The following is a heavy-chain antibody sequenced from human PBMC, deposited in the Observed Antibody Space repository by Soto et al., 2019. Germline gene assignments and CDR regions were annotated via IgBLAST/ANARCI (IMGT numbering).Heavy chain of an antibody. CDR3: ASTSKIVVVPDAIDY. CDR2: IYYSGST. CDR1: GGSISSGDYY. D-gene: IGHD2-2*01. V-gene: IGHV4-30-4*01. J-gene: IGHJ4*02. Sequence: TLSLTCTVSGGSISSGDYYWSWIRQPPGKGLEWIGYIYYSGSTYYNPSLKSRVTISVDTSKNQFSLKLSSVTAADTAVYYCASTSKIVVVPDAIDYWGQGTLVTVSS.